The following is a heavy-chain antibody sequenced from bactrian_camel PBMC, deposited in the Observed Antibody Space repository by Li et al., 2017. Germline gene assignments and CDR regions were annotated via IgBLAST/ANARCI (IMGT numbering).Heavy chain of an antibody. D-gene: IGHD5*01. J-gene: IGHJ4*01. CDR1: GFAFNSYD. V-gene: IGHV3S40*01. Sequence: VQLVESGGGLVQPGGSLRLSCVGSGFAFNSYDMTWIRQAPGKGLEWVSTINTASRYTYSADSVKGRFTISRDNAKNTLYLQLNGLKTEDTAMYSCATGDRGWIHIHGGRPRGQGTQVTVS. CDR3: ATGDRGWIHIHGGRP. CDR2: INTASRYT.